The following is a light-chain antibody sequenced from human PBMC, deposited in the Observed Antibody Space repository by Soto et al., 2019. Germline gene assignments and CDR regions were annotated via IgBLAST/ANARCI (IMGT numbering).Light chain of an antibody. CDR3: QQSYSPPPVT. CDR1: QSVSNNY. CDR2: GAS. Sequence: ELVLTQSPGTLSLSPGERATLSCRASQSVSNNYLAWYQQKPGQAPRLLIYGASNRATGIPDRFSGSGSGTDFTLTISSLQPEDLATYDCQQSYSPPPVTVGQGTKVDIK. J-gene: IGKJ1*01. V-gene: IGKV3-20*01.